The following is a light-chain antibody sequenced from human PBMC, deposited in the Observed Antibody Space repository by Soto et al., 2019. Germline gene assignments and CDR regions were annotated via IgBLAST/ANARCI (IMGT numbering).Light chain of an antibody. CDR3: AQGLATPFT. CDR1: QSLLHITGETF. V-gene: IGKV2-28*01. Sequence: DVVMTQNTLSLSVAPGQPASISCKSSQSLLHITGETFLFWYLQKPGQSPQLLIYLGSNRASGVPDRFSGSGSGTDFTLTISRVEAEDVGVYFCAQGLATPFTFGGGTKV. CDR2: LGS. J-gene: IGKJ4*01.